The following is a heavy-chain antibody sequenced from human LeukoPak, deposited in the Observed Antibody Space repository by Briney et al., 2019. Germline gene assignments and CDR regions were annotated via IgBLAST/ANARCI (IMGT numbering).Heavy chain of an antibody. CDR1: GLTFSSYW. Sequence: PGGSLRLSCAASGLTFSSYWMSWVRQAPGKGLEWVANIKQDGSEKYYVDSVKGRFTISRDNAKNSLYLQMNSLRAEDTAVYYCARDAVVVVAGMYYFDYWGQGTLVTVSS. V-gene: IGHV3-7*01. CDR2: IKQDGSEK. D-gene: IGHD6-19*01. J-gene: IGHJ4*02. CDR3: ARDAVVVVAGMYYFDY.